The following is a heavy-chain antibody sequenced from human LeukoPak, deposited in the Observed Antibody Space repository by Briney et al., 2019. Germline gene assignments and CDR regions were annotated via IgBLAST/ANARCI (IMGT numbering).Heavy chain of an antibody. V-gene: IGHV3-9*01. Sequence: GRSLRLSCAASGFTFADYAMHWVRQTPGKGLEWVSGISWNSGNIDYADSVKGRFTISRDNAKNSLYLQMNSLRAEDTALYYCAKGGSYYYYYMDVWGKGTTVTISS. CDR3: AKGGSYYYYYMDV. D-gene: IGHD3-10*01. J-gene: IGHJ6*03. CDR1: GFTFADYA. CDR2: ISWNSGNI.